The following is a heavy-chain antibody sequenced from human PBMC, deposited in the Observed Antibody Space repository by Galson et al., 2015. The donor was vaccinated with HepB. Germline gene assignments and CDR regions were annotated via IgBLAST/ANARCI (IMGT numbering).Heavy chain of an antibody. CDR2: IIPIFGTA. J-gene: IGHJ6*03. D-gene: IGHD2-2*01. Sequence: SVKVSCKASGGTFSSYAISWVRQAPGQGLEWMGGIIPIFGTANYAQKFQGRVTITADESTSTAYMELSSLRSEDTAVYYCARQIGDIVVVPAAMNYYYYYMDVWGKGTTVTVSS. V-gene: IGHV1-69*13. CDR3: ARQIGDIVVVPAAMNYYYYYMDV. CDR1: GGTFSSYA.